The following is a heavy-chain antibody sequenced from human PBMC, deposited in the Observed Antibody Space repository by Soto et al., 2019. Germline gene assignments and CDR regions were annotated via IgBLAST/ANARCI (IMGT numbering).Heavy chain of an antibody. D-gene: IGHD6-19*01. V-gene: IGHV1-2*02. CDR1: GYIYTGKD. Sequence: GVSAELSSTASGYIYTGKDLWWVRKETGEGLEWMGWINPTTGATRYAQKFQGRVTMTRDTSMSTAYLEVRSLRPDDTAVYYCAKGDSSWVSWFDPCGQATLVTVSS. J-gene: IGHJ5*02. CDR3: AKGDSSWVSWFDP. CDR2: INPTTGAT.